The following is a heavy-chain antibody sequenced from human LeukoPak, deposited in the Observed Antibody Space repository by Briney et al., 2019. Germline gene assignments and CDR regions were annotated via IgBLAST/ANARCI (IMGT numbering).Heavy chain of an antibody. CDR2: ISGSGGSP. CDR3: AKGDDFWSGYQIDY. CDR1: GFTFSSYA. Sequence: PGGSLRLSCAASGFTFSSYAMSWVRQAPGKGLEWDSAISGSGGSPYYADSVKGRFTISRDNSKNTLYLQMNSLRAEDTAVYYCAKGDDFWSGYQIDYWGQGTLVTVS. D-gene: IGHD3-3*01. V-gene: IGHV3-23*01. J-gene: IGHJ4*02.